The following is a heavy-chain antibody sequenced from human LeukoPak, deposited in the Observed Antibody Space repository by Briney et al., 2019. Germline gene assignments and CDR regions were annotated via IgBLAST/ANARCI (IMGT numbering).Heavy chain of an antibody. V-gene: IGHV3-23*01. J-gene: IGHJ4*02. CDR1: GFTFRNYA. CDR3: AKGSSGGRPYYFDY. CDR2: ISNDGVYT. Sequence: GGSLRLSCVASGFTFRNYAMSWVRQSPGKGLEWISTISNDGVYTFHADSVKGRLTISRDNSKNTLYLQMDSLRAEDTAIYYCAKGSSGGRPYYFDYWSQGTLVTVSS. D-gene: IGHD3-22*01.